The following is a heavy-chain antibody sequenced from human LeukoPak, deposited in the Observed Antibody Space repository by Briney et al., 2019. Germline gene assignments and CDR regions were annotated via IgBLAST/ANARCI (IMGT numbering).Heavy chain of an antibody. CDR2: IRYDGSNK. CDR3: ARDEGSGPYRRGDYYYYMDV. D-gene: IGHD3-10*01. CDR1: GFTFSSYG. Sequence: QTGGSLRLSCAASGFTFSSYGMHWVRQAPGKGLEWVAFIRYDGSNKYYADSVKGRFTISRDNSKNSLYLQMNSLRAEDTAVYYCARDEGSGPYRRGDYYYYMDVWGKGTTVTVSS. J-gene: IGHJ6*03. V-gene: IGHV3-30*02.